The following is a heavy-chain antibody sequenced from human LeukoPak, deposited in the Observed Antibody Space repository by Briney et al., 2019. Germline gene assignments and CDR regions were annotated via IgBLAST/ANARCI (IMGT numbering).Heavy chain of an antibody. J-gene: IGHJ3*02. CDR2: IYYNGNT. Sequence: SQTLSLTCTVSGGSISSGAHYWSWIRQHPGKGLEWIGYIYYNGNTYYNPSLKSRVTISVDTSKNQFSLKLSSVTAADTAVYYCARHQLDAFDIWGQGTMVTVSS. CDR3: ARHQLDAFDI. V-gene: IGHV4-30-4*01. CDR1: GGSISSGAHY.